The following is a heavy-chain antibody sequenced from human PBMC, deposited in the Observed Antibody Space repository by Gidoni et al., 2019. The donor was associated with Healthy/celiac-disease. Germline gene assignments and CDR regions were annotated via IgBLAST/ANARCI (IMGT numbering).Heavy chain of an antibody. V-gene: IGHV3-30*18. D-gene: IGHD6-13*01. CDR1: GFTFSSYG. J-gene: IGHJ3*02. CDR3: AKDHAAAAGSRGGSFDI. Sequence: QVQLVESGGGVVQPGRSLRLSCAASGFTFSSYGMHWVRQAPGKGLEWVAVISYDGSNKYYADSVKGRFTISRDNSKNTLYLQMNSLRAEDTAVYYCAKDHAAAAGSRGGSFDIWGQGTMVTVSS. CDR2: ISYDGSNK.